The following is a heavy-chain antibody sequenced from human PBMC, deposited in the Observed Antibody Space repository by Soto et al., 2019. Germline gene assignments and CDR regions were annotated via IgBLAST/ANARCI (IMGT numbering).Heavy chain of an antibody. V-gene: IGHV1-18*01. CDR1: GYTFTSYG. CDR3: ASDGGCPEPDYYYGMDV. D-gene: IGHD3-16*01. Sequence: QVQLVQSGAEVKKPGASVKVSCKASGYTFTSYGISWVRQAPGQGLEWMGWISAYNGNTNYAQKLQGRVTMTTDTSTSTVYMELRSLRSDDTAVYYCASDGGCPEPDYYYGMDVWGQGNTVTVSS. CDR2: ISAYNGNT. J-gene: IGHJ6*02.